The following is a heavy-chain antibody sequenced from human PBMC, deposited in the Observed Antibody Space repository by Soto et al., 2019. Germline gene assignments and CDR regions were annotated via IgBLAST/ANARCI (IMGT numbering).Heavy chain of an antibody. CDR2: LNGDGSDT. J-gene: IGHJ4*02. CDR3: ARSENGRFSY. D-gene: IGHD1-26*01. Sequence: GGSLRLSCAASGFTFSDYDMHWVRQAPGKGLVWVSRLNGDGSDTRYADSVKGRFTISRDNAKNTLYLQMNSLRAEDTAVYYCARSENGRFSYWGQGSLVTVSS. V-gene: IGHV3-74*01. CDR1: GFTFSDYD.